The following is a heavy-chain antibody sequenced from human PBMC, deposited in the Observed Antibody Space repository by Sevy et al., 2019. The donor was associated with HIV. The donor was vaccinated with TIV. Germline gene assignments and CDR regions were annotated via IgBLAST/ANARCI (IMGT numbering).Heavy chain of an antibody. Sequence: GGSLILSCTTSGFTFGSYTMSWVRQAPGKGLEWIAFIRSKAYGGTTEYAASVKGRFTISRDDSKSVAYLLMNSLKTEDTAVYYCTRVEGTTDWGMDVWGQGTTVTVSS. CDR2: IRSKAYGGTT. D-gene: IGHD1-7*01. CDR1: GFTFGSYT. CDR3: TRVEGTTDWGMDV. V-gene: IGHV3-49*02. J-gene: IGHJ6*02.